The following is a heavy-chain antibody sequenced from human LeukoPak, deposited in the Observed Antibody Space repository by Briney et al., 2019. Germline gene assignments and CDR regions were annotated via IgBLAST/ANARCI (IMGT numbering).Heavy chain of an antibody. CDR1: GFTFTPAW. CDR3: TTDLVITMIRGVIVS. D-gene: IGHD3-10*01. J-gene: IGHJ4*02. V-gene: IGHV3-15*01. CDR2: IKSKADGETT. Sequence: GGSLRLSCAASGFTFTPAWMTWVRQAPGTGLERVGRIKSKADGETTDYAAPVKGRFFMSRDDSTATLFLLMNYLETEDTAVYYCTTDLVITMIRGVIVSWGQRTLFTVS.